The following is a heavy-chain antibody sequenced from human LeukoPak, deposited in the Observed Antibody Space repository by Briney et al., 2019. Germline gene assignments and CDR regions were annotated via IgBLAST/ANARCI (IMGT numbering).Heavy chain of an antibody. CDR1: GFTFSSYA. Sequence: GRSLRLSCAASGFTFSSYAMHWVRQAPGKGLEWVAVISYDGSNKYYADSVKGRFTISRDNSKNTLYLQMNSLRAEDTAVYYCARDSPMDVWGKGTTVTVSS. CDR2: ISYDGSNK. J-gene: IGHJ6*03. CDR3: ARDSPMDV. V-gene: IGHV3-30-3*01.